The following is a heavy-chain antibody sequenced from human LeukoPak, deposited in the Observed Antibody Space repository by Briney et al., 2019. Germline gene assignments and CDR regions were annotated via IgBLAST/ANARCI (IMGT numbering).Heavy chain of an antibody. Sequence: GGSLRLSCAASGFTFDDYAMHWVRQVPGKGLEWVSGISWNSGSIGYADSVKGRFTISRDNAKNSLYLQMNSLRAEDTALYFCAKGYGLYYFDYWGQGTLVTVSS. CDR1: GFTFDDYA. CDR2: ISWNSGSI. J-gene: IGHJ4*02. D-gene: IGHD3-10*01. CDR3: AKGYGLYYFDY. V-gene: IGHV3-9*01.